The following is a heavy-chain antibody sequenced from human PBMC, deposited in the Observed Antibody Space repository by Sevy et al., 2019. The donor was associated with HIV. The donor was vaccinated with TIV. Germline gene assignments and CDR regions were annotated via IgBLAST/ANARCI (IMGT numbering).Heavy chain of an antibody. D-gene: IGHD3-22*01. J-gene: IGHJ4*02. CDR3: ASGESYYDSSFFDY. CDR2: IYYSGST. V-gene: IGHV4-59*01. CDR1: GGSISSYY. Sequence: SETLSLTCTVSGGSISSYYWSWIRQPPGTGLEWIGYIYYSGSTTYNPSLKSRVTISVDTSKNQFSLKLNSVIAADTAVYYCASGESYYDSSFFDYWGQGTLVTVSS.